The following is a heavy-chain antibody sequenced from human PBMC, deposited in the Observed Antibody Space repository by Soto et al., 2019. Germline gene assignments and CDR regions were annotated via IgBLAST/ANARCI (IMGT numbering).Heavy chain of an antibody. V-gene: IGHV1-18*01. D-gene: IGHD3-10*01. CDR1: GYMFISYG. CDR2: ISAYNGNT. J-gene: IGHJ4*02. CDR3: VRDLDGSGSYYTDY. Sequence: GASVKVSCKASGYMFISYGISWVRQAPGQGLEWMGWISAYNGNTKYAQNLQGRVTMTTDTSTSTAYMEMRSLRSDDTAVYYCVRDLDGSGSYYTDYWGPGTLVTVSS.